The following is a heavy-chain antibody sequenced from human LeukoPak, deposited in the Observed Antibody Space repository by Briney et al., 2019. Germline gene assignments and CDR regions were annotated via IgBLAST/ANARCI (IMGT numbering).Heavy chain of an antibody. J-gene: IGHJ6*02. CDR2: ISAYNGNT. V-gene: IGHV1-18*01. Sequence: ASVNVSCKASGYTFTSYGISWVRQAPGQGLEWMGWISAYNGNTNYAQKLQGRVTMTTDTSTSTAYMELRSLRSDDTAVYYCARKRGYDFWSGYPYYYYGMDVWGQGTTVTVSS. CDR1: GYTFTSYG. D-gene: IGHD3-3*01. CDR3: ARKRGYDFWSGYPYYYYGMDV.